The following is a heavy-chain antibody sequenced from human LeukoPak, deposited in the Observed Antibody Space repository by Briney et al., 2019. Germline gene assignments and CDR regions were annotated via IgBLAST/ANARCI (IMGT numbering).Heavy chain of an antibody. CDR1: GFTFSSYE. J-gene: IGHJ3*02. Sequence: QPGGSLRLSCAASGFTFSSYEMNWVRLAPGKGLEWVSHISSSGSTIYYADSVKGRFTISRDNAKNPLYLQMNSLRAEDTAGYCCERQHHDQGFHIGGKGTMVSVSS. D-gene: IGHD3-16*01. V-gene: IGHV3-48*03. CDR3: ERQHHDQGFHI. CDR2: ISSSGSTI.